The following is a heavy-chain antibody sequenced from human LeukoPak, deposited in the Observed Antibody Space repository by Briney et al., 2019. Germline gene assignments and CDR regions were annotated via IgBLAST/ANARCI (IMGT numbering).Heavy chain of an antibody. Sequence: GRSLRLSCAASGFTFSSYGMHWVRQAPGKGLEWVAVIWYDGSNKYYADSVKGRFTISRDNSKNTLYLQMNSLRAEDTAVCYCARPRGSSGPPNYWGQGTLVTVSS. CDR1: GFTFSSYG. V-gene: IGHV3-33*01. D-gene: IGHD6-19*01. J-gene: IGHJ4*02. CDR3: ARPRGSSGPPNY. CDR2: IWYDGSNK.